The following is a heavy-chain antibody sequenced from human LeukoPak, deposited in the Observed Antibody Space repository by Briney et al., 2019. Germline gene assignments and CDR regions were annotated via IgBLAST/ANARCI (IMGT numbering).Heavy chain of an antibody. D-gene: IGHD2-15*01. V-gene: IGHV5-51*01. CDR1: GYSFTSYW. Sequence: PGEALKISCKGSGYSFTSYWIGWVRQMPGKGLECMGIIYPGDSDTRYSPSFQGQVTISADKSISTAYLQWSSLKASDTAMYYCARQGGRYCNGGSCYSSRMDVWGQGTTVTVSS. J-gene: IGHJ6*02. CDR3: ARQGGRYCNGGSCYSSRMDV. CDR2: IYPGDSDT.